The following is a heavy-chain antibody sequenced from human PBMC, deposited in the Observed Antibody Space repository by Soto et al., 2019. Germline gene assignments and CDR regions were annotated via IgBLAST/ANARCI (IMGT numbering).Heavy chain of an antibody. Sequence: GGSLRLSCAASGFTFSSYAMSWVRQAPGKGLEWVSAISGSGGSTYYADSVKGRFTISRDNSKNTLYLQMNSLRAEDTAVYYCAKRPPPYGSGSYSIPAIAVDYWGQGTLVTVSS. CDR2: ISGSGGST. J-gene: IGHJ4*02. D-gene: IGHD3-10*01. CDR1: GFTFSSYA. V-gene: IGHV3-23*01. CDR3: AKRPPPYGSGSYSIPAIAVDY.